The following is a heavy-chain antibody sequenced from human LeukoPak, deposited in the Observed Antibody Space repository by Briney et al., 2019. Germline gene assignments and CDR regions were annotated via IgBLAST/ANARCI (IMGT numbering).Heavy chain of an antibody. CDR3: ARHGGHSGFDPYDF. CDR1: GYSISNGYY. D-gene: IGHD5-12*01. Sequence: PSETLSLTCAVSGYSISNGYYWAWIRQPPVKGLEWIGSIYHSGSTYYKPSLKSRVTISVDTSKNQFSLNVNSVTATDTAVYYCARHGGHSGFDPYDFWGQGTLVTVSS. J-gene: IGHJ4*02. CDR2: IYHSGST. V-gene: IGHV4-38-2*01.